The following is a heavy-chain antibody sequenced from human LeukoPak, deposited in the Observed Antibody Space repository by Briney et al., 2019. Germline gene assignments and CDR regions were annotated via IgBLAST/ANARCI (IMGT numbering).Heavy chain of an antibody. CDR2: ISGSGGST. V-gene: IGHV3-23*01. D-gene: IGHD6-25*01. CDR1: GFTFSSYA. J-gene: IGHJ6*02. CDR3: ASEAVEEDYYYYGMDV. Sequence: GGSLRLSCAASGFTFSSYAMSWVRQAPGKGLEWVSVISGSGGSTYYADSVKGRFTISRDNSKNTLYLQMNSLRAEDTAVYYCASEAVEEDYYYYGMDVWGQGTTVTVSS.